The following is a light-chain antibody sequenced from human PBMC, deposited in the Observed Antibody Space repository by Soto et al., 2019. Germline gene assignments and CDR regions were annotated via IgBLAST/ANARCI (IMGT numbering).Light chain of an antibody. CDR1: NSNIGSNT. Sequence: QPVLTQPPSASGTPGQRVTISCSGSNSNIGSNTVNWYQQLPGTAPKLLIYSNNQRPSGVPDRFSGSKSGTSASLAISGLQSEDEADYYCAAWDDSLNGPVFGGGTKLTV. J-gene: IGLJ3*02. CDR3: AAWDDSLNGPV. CDR2: SNN. V-gene: IGLV1-44*01.